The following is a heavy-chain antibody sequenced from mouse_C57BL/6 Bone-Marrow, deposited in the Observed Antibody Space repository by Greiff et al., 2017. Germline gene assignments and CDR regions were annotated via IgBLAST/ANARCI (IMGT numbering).Heavy chain of an antibody. V-gene: IGHV1-54*01. CDR3: ARRALTGSPFDY. CDR2: INPGSGGT. Sequence: QVQLQQSGAELVRPGTSVKVSCKASGYAFTNYLIEWVKQRPGQGLEWIGVINPGSGGTNYNEKFKGKATLTADKSSSTAYMQLSSLTSEDSAVYFCARRALTGSPFDYWGQGTTLTVSS. D-gene: IGHD4-1*01. J-gene: IGHJ2*01. CDR1: GYAFTNYL.